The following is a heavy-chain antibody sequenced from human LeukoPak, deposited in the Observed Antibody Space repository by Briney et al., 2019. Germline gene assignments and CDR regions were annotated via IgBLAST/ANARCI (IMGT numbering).Heavy chain of an antibody. CDR3: AKDGGLAAAGTWGY. Sequence: GGSLRLSCAASGFTFSSYAMSWVRQAPGQGLEWVSAISGSGGSTYYADSVKGRFTISRDNSKNTLYLQMNSLRAEDTAVYYCAKDGGLAAAGTWGYWGQGTLVTVSS. V-gene: IGHV3-23*01. CDR2: ISGSGGST. D-gene: IGHD6-13*01. J-gene: IGHJ4*02. CDR1: GFTFSSYA.